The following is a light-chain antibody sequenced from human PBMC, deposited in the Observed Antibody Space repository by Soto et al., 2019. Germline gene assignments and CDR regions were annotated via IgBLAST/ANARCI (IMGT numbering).Light chain of an antibody. CDR3: QQNDNLPLT. CDR1: QDINNH. V-gene: IGKV1-33*01. J-gene: IGKJ4*01. CDR2: DAS. Sequence: DTQMTQSPSSLSASVGDRVTITCQASQDINNHLNWYQQKPGKAPELLIYDASNLQTGVPSRFSGSGSGADFTFTIRSLQPDDFATYYCQQNDNLPLTFGGGTKVERK.